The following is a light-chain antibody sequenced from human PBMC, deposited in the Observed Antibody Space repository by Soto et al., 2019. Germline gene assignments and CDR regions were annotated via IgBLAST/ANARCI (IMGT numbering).Light chain of an antibody. V-gene: IGKV3-15*01. CDR2: GAS. Sequence: EIVMTQSPATLSVSPGERAALSCRASQSISTNLAWYQQKPGQAPRLLIYGASTRATGMPARFSGSGSGTEFTLTITSLQSEDFAVYYCQQYEKWPPWTFGQGTKVEIK. J-gene: IGKJ1*01. CDR1: QSISTN. CDR3: QQYEKWPPWT.